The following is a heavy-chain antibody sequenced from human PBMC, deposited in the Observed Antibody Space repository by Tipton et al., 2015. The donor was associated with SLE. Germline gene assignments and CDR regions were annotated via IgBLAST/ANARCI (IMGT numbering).Heavy chain of an antibody. J-gene: IGHJ4*02. CDR2: ISNSGRGT. CDR3: ARENDDNDY. CDR1: GFTFNGYY. Sequence: SLRLSCAASGFTFNGYYINWVRQAPGKGLEWVSSISNSGRGTYYADSVKGRFTISRDNAKNSVYLQMDSLRDEDTAVYYCARENDDNDYWGQGTLVTVSS. V-gene: IGHV3-21*01. D-gene: IGHD1-1*01.